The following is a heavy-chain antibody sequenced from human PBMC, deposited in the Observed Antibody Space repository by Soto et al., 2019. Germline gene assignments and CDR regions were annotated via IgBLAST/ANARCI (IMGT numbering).Heavy chain of an antibody. J-gene: IGHJ4*02. D-gene: IGHD3-22*01. Sequence: ASVKVSCKASNYTFTSYDINWVRQAPGQGLEWMGRINVYNGNTNYAQNVQGRVTMTTDASTRRAYMELRSLTSDDTAVYYCAREYYDSSGYPRFDYWGQGTQVTVS. CDR3: AREYYDSSGYPRFDY. CDR2: INVYNGNT. V-gene: IGHV1-18*01. CDR1: NYTFTSYD.